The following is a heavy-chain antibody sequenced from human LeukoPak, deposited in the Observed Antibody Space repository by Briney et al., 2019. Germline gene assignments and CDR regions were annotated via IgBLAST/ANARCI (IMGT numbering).Heavy chain of an antibody. V-gene: IGHV3-21*01. CDR2: ISSSSSYI. D-gene: IGHD2-21*02. Sequence: GGSLRLSCAASGFTFSSYSMNWVRQAPGKGLEWVSSISSSSSYIYYADSVKGRFTISRDNAKNSLYLQMNSLRAEDTAVYYCAGSYCGGDYYSKYDAFDIWGQGTMVTVSS. CDR3: AGSYCGGDYYSKYDAFDI. J-gene: IGHJ3*02. CDR1: GFTFSSYS.